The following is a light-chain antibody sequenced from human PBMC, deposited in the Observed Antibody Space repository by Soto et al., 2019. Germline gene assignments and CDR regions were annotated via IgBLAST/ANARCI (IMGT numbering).Light chain of an antibody. CDR1: QGISNS. V-gene: IGKV1-27*01. CDR2: AAS. Sequence: DIPMTQSPSSLSAFVGGRVTITCRASQGISNSLAWYQQKPGKGPKLLIYAASTRHSGVPSRFSGSGSGTDFTLTITSLQPEDVATYYCQKYNMSPLTFGPGTKVDIK. CDR3: QKYNMSPLT. J-gene: IGKJ3*01.